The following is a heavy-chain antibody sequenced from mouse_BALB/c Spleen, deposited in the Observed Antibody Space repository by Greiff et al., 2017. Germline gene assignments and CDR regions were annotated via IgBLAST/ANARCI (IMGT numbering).Heavy chain of an antibody. D-gene: IGHD1-2*01. J-gene: IGHJ2*01. CDR3: ARFTTAKGYFDY. CDR1: GYAFTNYL. CDR2: INPGSGGT. Sequence: VQLQQSGAELVRPGTSVKVSCKASGYAFTNYLIEWVKQRPGQGLEWIGVINPGSGGTNYNEKFKGKATLTADKSSSTAYMQLSSLTSDDSAVYFCARFTTAKGYFDYWGQGTTLTVSS. V-gene: IGHV1-54*01.